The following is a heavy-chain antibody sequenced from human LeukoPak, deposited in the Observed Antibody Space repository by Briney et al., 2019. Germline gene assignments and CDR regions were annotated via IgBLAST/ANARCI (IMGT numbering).Heavy chain of an antibody. Sequence: GGSLRLSCAATGFTFSSCSMNWVRQAPGKGLEWVSYISRGSSSIYYADSVKGRFTISRDNAENSLYLQMNSLRDEDTAVYYCARGRATGRSGGDYWGQGTLVTVSS. CDR1: GFTFSSCS. D-gene: IGHD3-9*01. V-gene: IGHV3-48*02. J-gene: IGHJ4*02. CDR2: ISRGSSSI. CDR3: ARGRATGRSGGDY.